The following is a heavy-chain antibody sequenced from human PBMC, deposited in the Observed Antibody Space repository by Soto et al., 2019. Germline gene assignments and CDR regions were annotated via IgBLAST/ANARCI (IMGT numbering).Heavy chain of an antibody. CDR1: GGTFSSYT. Sequence: QVQLVQSGAEVKKPGSSVKVSCKASGGTFSSYTISWVRQAPGQGLEWMGRIIPILGIANYAQKFQGRVTITADKSTSTADMELSSLRSEDTAVYYCARDPGIAAAGYYYYGMDVWGQGTTVTVSS. V-gene: IGHV1-69*08. CDR2: IIPILGIA. D-gene: IGHD6-13*01. J-gene: IGHJ6*02. CDR3: ARDPGIAAAGYYYYGMDV.